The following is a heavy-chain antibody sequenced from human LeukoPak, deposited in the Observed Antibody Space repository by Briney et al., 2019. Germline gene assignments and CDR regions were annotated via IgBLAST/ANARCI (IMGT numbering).Heavy chain of an antibody. D-gene: IGHD6-6*01. Sequence: GGSLRLSCAASGLTSSSYWMSSVRQAPGKGLEWVANIKQDGSEKYYVDSVKGRFTISRDNAKNSLYLQMNSLRAEDTAVYYCARVVGIAARHVLQYYYYYYMDVWGKGTTVTVSS. V-gene: IGHV3-7*01. CDR2: IKQDGSEK. J-gene: IGHJ6*03. CDR3: ARVVGIAARHVLQYYYYYYMDV. CDR1: GLTSSSYW.